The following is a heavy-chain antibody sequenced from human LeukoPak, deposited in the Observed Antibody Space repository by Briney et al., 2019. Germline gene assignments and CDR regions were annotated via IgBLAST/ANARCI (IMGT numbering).Heavy chain of an antibody. D-gene: IGHD2-15*01. CDR2: IYPDDSDT. V-gene: IGHV5-51*01. Sequence: PGESLKISCNGSKDTFDNYWIGWVRQMPGKGLEWMGIIYPDDSDTRYSPSFQGQVTISADKSINTAFLQWRNLKASDTAMYYCTRGHCSDGSCYLFRDAFEIWGQGTMVTVSS. J-gene: IGHJ3*02. CDR3: TRGHCSDGSCYLFRDAFEI. CDR1: KDTFDNYW.